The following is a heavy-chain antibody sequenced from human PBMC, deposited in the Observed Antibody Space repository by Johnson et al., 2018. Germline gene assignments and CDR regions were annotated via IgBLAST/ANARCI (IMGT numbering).Heavy chain of an antibody. V-gene: IGHV3-64*02. Sequence: VQLVQSGEGLVQPGGSLRLSCAASGFTFSNYAMHWVRQAPGKGLEYVSAISSNGGSTYYADSVKGRFTISRDNSKNTLYLQMGSLRAEDMAGYYCARGGYCSGGSCYSFVAFDIWGQGTMVTVS. CDR2: ISSNGGST. CDR1: GFTFSNYA. D-gene: IGHD2-15*01. J-gene: IGHJ3*02. CDR3: ARGGYCSGGSCYSFVAFDI.